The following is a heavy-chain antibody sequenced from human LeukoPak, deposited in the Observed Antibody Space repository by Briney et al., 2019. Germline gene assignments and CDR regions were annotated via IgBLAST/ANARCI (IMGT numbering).Heavy chain of an antibody. Sequence: GGSLRLSCAASGFTFSSYSMNWVRQAPGKGLEWVSAISGSGGSTYYADSVKGRFTISRDNSKNTLYLQMNSLRAEDTAVYYCAKARGYYYYYYMDVWGKGTTVTVSS. CDR3: AKARGYYYYYYMDV. D-gene: IGHD6-6*01. CDR1: GFTFSSYS. CDR2: ISGSGGST. J-gene: IGHJ6*03. V-gene: IGHV3-23*01.